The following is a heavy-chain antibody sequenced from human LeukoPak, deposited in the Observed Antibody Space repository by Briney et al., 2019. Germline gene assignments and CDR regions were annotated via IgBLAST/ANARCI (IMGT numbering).Heavy chain of an antibody. CDR2: IKSKTNGGTT. D-gene: IGHD2-15*01. Sequence: GGSLRLSCAAPGFTFSIDWMSWVRQAPGKGLEWVGHIKSKTNGGTTDYAAPVKGRFSISRDDSRTTVYLQMNSLKTEDTAVYYCTTEGGHLHSNPFDYWGQGTLVTVSS. CDR1: GFTFSIDW. J-gene: IGHJ4*02. V-gene: IGHV3-15*01. CDR3: TTEGGHLHSNPFDY.